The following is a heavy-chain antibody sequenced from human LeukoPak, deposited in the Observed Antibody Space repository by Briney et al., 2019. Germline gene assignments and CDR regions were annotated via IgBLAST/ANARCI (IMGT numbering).Heavy chain of an antibody. CDR2: INPNSGGT. V-gene: IGHV1-2*02. J-gene: IGHJ6*02. Sequence: ASVKVSCKASGYTLTGYYMHWVRQAPGQGLEWMGCINPNSGGTNYTQKFQGRVTMTRDTSISTAYMELSRLRSDDTAVYCCASKRVDTAMATINYYYYGMDVGGQGTTVTVSS. D-gene: IGHD5-18*01. CDR3: ASKRVDTAMATINYYYYGMDV. CDR1: GYTLTGYY.